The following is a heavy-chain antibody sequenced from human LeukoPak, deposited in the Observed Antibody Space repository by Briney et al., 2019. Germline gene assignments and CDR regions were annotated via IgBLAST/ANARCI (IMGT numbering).Heavy chain of an antibody. CDR2: INRDGRST. CDR1: GFTFSNYW. CDR3: ARGRGYRDYDRPLDY. D-gene: IGHD5-12*01. V-gene: IGHV3-74*01. J-gene: IGHJ4*02. Sequence: PGGSLRLSCAASGFTFSNYWMHWVRQAPGKGLVWVSRINRDGRSTNYADSVKGRFTTSRDNSKNTLYVQMNSLRAEDTAIYYCARGRGYRDYDRPLDYWGQGTLVTVSS.